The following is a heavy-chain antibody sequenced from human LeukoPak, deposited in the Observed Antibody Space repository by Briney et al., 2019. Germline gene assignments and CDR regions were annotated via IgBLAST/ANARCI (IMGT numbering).Heavy chain of an antibody. J-gene: IGHJ4*02. CDR2: INPNSGGT. CDR1: GYTFTDYY. D-gene: IGHD3-10*01. V-gene: IGHV1-2*02. CDR3: ARDGNYYGSGSYYTAFDY. Sequence: GASVKVSCKTSGYTFTDYYIHWVRQVPGQGPEWMGWINPNSGGTNYAQKFQGRVTMTRDTSISTAYMELSRLRSDDTAVYYCARDGNYYGSGSYYTAFDYWGQGTLVTVSS.